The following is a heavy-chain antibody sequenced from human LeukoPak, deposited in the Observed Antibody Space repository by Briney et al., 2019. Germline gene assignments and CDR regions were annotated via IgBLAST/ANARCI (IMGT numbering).Heavy chain of an antibody. D-gene: IGHD2-15*01. V-gene: IGHV3-48*01. CDR1: GFTFSSYS. CDR3: AIGYCSGGSCYRGGAFDI. Sequence: PGGSLRLSCAASGFTFSSYSMTWVRQAPGKGLEWVSYISSSSSTIYYADSVKGRFTISRDNAKNSLYLQMNSLRAEDTAVYYCAIGYCSGGSCYRGGAFDIWGQGTMVTVSS. CDR2: ISSSSSTI. J-gene: IGHJ3*02.